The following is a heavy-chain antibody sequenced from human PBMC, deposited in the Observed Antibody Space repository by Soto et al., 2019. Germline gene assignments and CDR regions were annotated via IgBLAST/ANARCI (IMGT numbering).Heavy chain of an antibody. V-gene: IGHV1-58*01. J-gene: IGHJ4*02. Sequence: SVKVSCKTSGFTFSSSGLQWVLQARGRRLEWIGWLDPNPGNASYAQKFQGRITVTSDTSTNTVHMELSSLRSEDTAVYYCARRAETNGWNGFGADKYHFDFWGQAILVTVS. CDR1: GFTFSSSG. CDR3: ARRAETNGWNGFGADKYHFDF. D-gene: IGHD1-1*01. CDR2: LDPNPGNA.